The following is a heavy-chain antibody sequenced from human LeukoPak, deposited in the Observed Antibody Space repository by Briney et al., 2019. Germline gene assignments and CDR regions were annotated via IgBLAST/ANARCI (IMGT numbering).Heavy chain of an antibody. D-gene: IGHD1-26*01. Sequence: KSGDSLKISCRLSGDIFTSYWIALVRQMPGKGLEWMGIIYPASSDTRYSPPFRGQVTISADKSITTTYLQWSSLEASDTARYCCARLLVGTITREGAFDIWGQGTMVTVSS. CDR3: ARLLVGTITREGAFDI. CDR2: IYPASSDT. J-gene: IGHJ3*02. V-gene: IGHV5-51*01. CDR1: GDIFTSYW.